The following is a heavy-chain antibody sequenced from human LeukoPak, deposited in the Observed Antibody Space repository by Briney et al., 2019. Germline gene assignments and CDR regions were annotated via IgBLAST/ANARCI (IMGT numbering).Heavy chain of an antibody. D-gene: IGHD3-22*01. CDR1: GGSISSNSYY. J-gene: IGHJ3*01. CDR3: ATTFYYDSSGYIPDALDV. Sequence: SETLSLTCAVSGGSISSNSYYWGWIRQPPGKGLEWIGSIYYSGSTYYNPSLKSRVTISVDTSKNQFSLKLSSVTAADTAVYYCATTFYYDSSGYIPDALDVWGQGTMVTVSP. CDR2: IYYSGST. V-gene: IGHV4-39*01.